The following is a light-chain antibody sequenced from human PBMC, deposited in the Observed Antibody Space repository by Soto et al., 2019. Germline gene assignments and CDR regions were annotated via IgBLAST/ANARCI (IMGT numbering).Light chain of an antibody. Sequence: EIALTQSPATLSLSPGERATLSCRAAQSVSSYLGWYQQKPGQAPRLLISVVSRRATGVPARFSGSGFGTDFTLTISSLEPEDTAVYYCQHRVIGPTFGGGTRVEIK. V-gene: IGKV3-11*01. CDR2: VVS. J-gene: IGKJ4*01. CDR1: QSVSSY. CDR3: QHRVIGPT.